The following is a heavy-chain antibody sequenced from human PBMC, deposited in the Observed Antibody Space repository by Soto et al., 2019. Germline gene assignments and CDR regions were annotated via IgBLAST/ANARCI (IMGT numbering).Heavy chain of an antibody. D-gene: IGHD2-21*02. V-gene: IGHV3-23*01. J-gene: IGHJ4*02. CDR3: ALGRPSGGVCSLIDS. Sequence: EVQLLESGGGLVQAGGSLRLSCAASGFTLSSYSMFWVRQAPGKGLEWVSAISPGSDYIYYADSVKGRFTISRDNSESTLYLQMSSLGADDAAVYYCALGRPSGGVCSLIDSWGQGNMVTVSS. CDR2: ISPGSDYI. CDR1: GFTLSSYS.